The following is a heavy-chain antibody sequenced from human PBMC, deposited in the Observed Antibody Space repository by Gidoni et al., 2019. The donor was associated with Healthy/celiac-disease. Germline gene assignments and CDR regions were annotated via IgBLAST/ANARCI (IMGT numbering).Heavy chain of an antibody. CDR2: IKSKTDGVTT. D-gene: IGHD4-17*01. J-gene: IGHJ3*02. V-gene: IGHV3-15*01. CDR1: GFTFSNAW. Sequence: EVQLVESGGGLVKPGGSLRLSCAASGFTFSNAWMSWVGQAPWKGLEWVGRIKSKTDGVTTDYAAPVKGRFTISSDDSTTTLYLQMNSLQTEDTAVYYCTTLPPPPVTKMRLKAAFDIWGQGTMVTVSS. CDR3: TTLPPPPVTKMRLKAAFDI.